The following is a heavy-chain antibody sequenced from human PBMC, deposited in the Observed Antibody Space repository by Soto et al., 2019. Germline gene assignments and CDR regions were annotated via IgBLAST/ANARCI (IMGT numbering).Heavy chain of an antibody. J-gene: IGHJ6*02. D-gene: IGHD2-15*01. Sequence: QVQLVQSGAEVKKPGSSVKVSCRTSGGTFSNYAISWVRQAPGEGLEWLGGIVPILDTAHYAQKFQGSVTRSAAESTSKAYMELTSLRSEDTAVYYCARPSRDVHTPFLNIDVWGQGTTVTVSS. CDR2: IVPILDTA. V-gene: IGHV1-69*01. CDR3: ARPSRDVHTPFLNIDV. CDR1: GGTFSNYA.